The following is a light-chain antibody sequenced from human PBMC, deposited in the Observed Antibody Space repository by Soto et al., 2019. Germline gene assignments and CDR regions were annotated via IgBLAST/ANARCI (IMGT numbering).Light chain of an antibody. CDR3: SSYTSSSSVV. J-gene: IGLJ2*01. CDR1: SSDVGGYDY. Sequence: QSALTQPASVSGSPGQSLTISCTGTSSDVGGYDYVSWHQHHPGKAPRLMIYDVSNRPSGISNRFSASKSGNTASLTISGLQAEDEADYYCSSYTSSSSVVFGGGTKVTVL. CDR2: DVS. V-gene: IGLV2-14*03.